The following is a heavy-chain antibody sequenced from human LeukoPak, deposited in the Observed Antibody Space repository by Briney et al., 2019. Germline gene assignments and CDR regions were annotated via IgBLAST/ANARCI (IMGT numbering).Heavy chain of an antibody. CDR2: INHSGST. Sequence: SETLSLTCAVYGGSFSGYYWSWIRQPPGKGLEWIGEINHSGSTNYNPSLKSRVTISVDTSKNQFSLKLSSVTAADTAVYYCARDTPAYYYDSSGYISFDYWGQGTLVTVSS. V-gene: IGHV4-34*01. D-gene: IGHD3-22*01. CDR1: GGSFSGYY. J-gene: IGHJ4*02. CDR3: ARDTPAYYYDSSGYISFDY.